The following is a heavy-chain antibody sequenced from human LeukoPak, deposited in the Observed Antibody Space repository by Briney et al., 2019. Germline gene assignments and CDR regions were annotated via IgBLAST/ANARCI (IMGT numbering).Heavy chain of an antibody. J-gene: IGHJ4*02. D-gene: IGHD3-22*01. CDR2: IYYSGST. V-gene: IGHV4-59*01. CDR3: ARARYYYDSSGSVVYFDY. Sequence: SETLSLTCTVSGGSISSYYWSWIRQPPGKGLEWIGYIYYSGSTNYNPSLESRVTISVDTSKNQFSLKLSSVTAADTAVYYCARARYYYDSSGSVVYFDYWGQGTLVTVSS. CDR1: GGSISSYY.